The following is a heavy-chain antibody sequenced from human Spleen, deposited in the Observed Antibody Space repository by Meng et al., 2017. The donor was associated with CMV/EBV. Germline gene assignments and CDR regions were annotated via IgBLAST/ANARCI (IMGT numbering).Heavy chain of an antibody. V-gene: IGHV4-59*01. CDR1: GGSISSYY. Sequence: GSLRLSCTVSGGSISSYYWSWIRQPPGKGLEWIGYIYYSGSTNYNPSLKSRVTISVDTSKNQFSLKLSSVTAADTSVYYCATLGGYCSRTSCYRGDYFDYWGQGTLVTVSS. J-gene: IGHJ4*02. D-gene: IGHD2-2*01. CDR3: ATLGGYCSRTSCYRGDYFDY. CDR2: IYYSGST.